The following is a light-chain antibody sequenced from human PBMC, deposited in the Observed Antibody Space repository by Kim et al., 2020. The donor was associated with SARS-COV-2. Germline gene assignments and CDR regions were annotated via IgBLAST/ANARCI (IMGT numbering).Light chain of an antibody. CDR2: AAS. J-gene: IGKJ1*01. CDR3: QQYYSSPQT. CDR1: QGISTY. V-gene: IGKV1-8*01. Sequence: SPGDRVTITWRASQGISTYVAWYQQKPGKAPKLLIYAASTLQSGVPSRFSGSGSGTDFTLTISCLQSEDFATYYCQQYYSSPQTFGQGTKVDIK.